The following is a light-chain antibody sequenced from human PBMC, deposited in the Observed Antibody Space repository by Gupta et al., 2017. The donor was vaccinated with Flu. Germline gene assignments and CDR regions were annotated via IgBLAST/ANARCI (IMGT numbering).Light chain of an antibody. J-gene: IGKJ4*01. Sequence: AIRMTQSPSSFSASTGDRVTITCRASQGISSYLAWYQQKPGKAPKLLIYAASTLQSGVPSRFSGSGSGTDFTLTISCLQSEDFATYYCQQYYSYHTFGGGTKVEIK. CDR1: QGISSY. CDR3: QQYYSYHT. V-gene: IGKV1-8*01. CDR2: AAS.